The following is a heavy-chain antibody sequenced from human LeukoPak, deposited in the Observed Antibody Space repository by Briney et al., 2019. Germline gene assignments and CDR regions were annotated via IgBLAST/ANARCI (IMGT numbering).Heavy chain of an antibody. CDR2: IYSGGST. Sequence: GGSLRLSCAASGFTVSSNYMSWVRQAPGKGLEWVSVIYSGGSTYYADSVKGRFTISRHNSKNTLYLQMNSLRAEDTAVYYCAKVMGYGNNWRFDPWGQGTLVTVSS. CDR3: AKVMGYGNNWRFDP. V-gene: IGHV3-53*01. J-gene: IGHJ5*02. D-gene: IGHD6-13*01. CDR1: GFTVSSNY.